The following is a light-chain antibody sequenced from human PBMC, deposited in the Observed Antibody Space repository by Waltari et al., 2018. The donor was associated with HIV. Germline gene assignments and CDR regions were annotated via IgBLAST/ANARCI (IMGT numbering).Light chain of an antibody. Sequence: AIQLTQSPSPPSASVADRVTITYRASQDISGALAWYQQKPGKTPKLLIHDASILETGVSSNFSGSGAGADFTLTISSLQPEDFATYYCLQFNRYPLSFGAGTKVEIK. CDR2: DAS. CDR3: LQFNRYPLS. V-gene: IGKV1-13*02. J-gene: IGKJ4*01. CDR1: QDISGA.